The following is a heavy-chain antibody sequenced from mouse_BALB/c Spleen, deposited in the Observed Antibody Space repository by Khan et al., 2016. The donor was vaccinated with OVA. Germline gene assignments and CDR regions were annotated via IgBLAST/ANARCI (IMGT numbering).Heavy chain of an antibody. CDR3: ARTGYGSLGY. Sequence: EVQLKQSGPELVKPGASVKISCKASGYIFSDYTMDWVKQSHGKSLEWIGDINPNNGDTFYNQKFKGKATLTVDKSSSTAFMELRSLTSEDTAVYYCARTGYGSLGYWGQGTTLTVSS. CDR2: INPNNGDT. CDR1: GYIFSDYT. V-gene: IGHV1-18*01. D-gene: IGHD1-1*01. J-gene: IGHJ2*01.